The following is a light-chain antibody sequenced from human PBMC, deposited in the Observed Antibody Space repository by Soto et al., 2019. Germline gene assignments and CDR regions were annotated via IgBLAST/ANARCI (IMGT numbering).Light chain of an antibody. CDR1: HSDVGGYDR. Sequence: QSALTQPASVSASPGQSITISCTGTHSDVGGYDRVSWSQQHPGKPPKLIIFEVSYRPSGVSNRFSGSKSGNTSSLTISGLQPEDEADYYCTSFTSNNTWVFGGGTNLTVL. CDR2: EVS. CDR3: TSFTSNNTWV. J-gene: IGLJ3*02. V-gene: IGLV2-14*01.